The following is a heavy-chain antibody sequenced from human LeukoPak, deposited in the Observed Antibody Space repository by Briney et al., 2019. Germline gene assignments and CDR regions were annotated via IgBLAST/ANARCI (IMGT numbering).Heavy chain of an antibody. Sequence: SETLSLTCTVSGGSISSYYWSWIRQPPGKGLEWIGYIYYSGSTNYNPSLKSRVTISVDTPKNQFSLKLSSVTAADTAVYYCARGGDYPPRRHFHYWGQGTLVTVSS. V-gene: IGHV4-59*01. CDR1: GGSISSYY. D-gene: IGHD4-17*01. J-gene: IGHJ4*02. CDR2: IYYSGST. CDR3: ARGGDYPPRRHFHY.